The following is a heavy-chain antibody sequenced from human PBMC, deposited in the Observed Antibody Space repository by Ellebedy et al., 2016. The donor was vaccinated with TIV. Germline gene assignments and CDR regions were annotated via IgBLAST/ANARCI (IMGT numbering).Heavy chain of an antibody. CDR3: ARDFTRVGATLESVN. CDR2: ISYDGSNK. CDR1: GFTFSSYA. J-gene: IGHJ4*02. D-gene: IGHD1-26*01. Sequence: GESLKISCAASGFTFSSYAMHWVRQAPGKGLEWVAVISYDGSNKYYADSVKGRFTISRDNSKNTLYLQMNSLRAEDTAVYYCARDFTRVGATLESVNWGQGTLVTVSS. V-gene: IGHV3-30*01.